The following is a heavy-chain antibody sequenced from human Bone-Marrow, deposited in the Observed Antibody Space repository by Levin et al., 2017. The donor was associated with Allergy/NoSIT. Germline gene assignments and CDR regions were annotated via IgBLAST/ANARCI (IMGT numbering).Heavy chain of an antibody. J-gene: IGHJ6*03. V-gene: IGHV4-34*01. CDR1: GGSFRGYY. CDR2: VNRSGGT. D-gene: IGHD5-18*01. CDR3: ARGSRDSYGPFRNNYYYHMDV. Sequence: SQTLSLTCAVYGGSFRGYYWGWIRQPPGKGLEWIGEVNRSGGTNYNPSLTSRVSISVDTSKNQFFLKVNSVTAADTAVYYCARGSRDSYGPFRNNYYYHMDVWGKGTTVTVSS.